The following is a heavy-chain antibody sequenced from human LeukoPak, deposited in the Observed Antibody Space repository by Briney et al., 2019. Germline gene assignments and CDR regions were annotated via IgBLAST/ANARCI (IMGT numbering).Heavy chain of an antibody. J-gene: IGHJ3*02. Sequence: SETLCLTCAVSGGSISSYYWSWVRQPAGKGLEWIGRIYTSGSTNYNPSLKSRVTMSVDTSKNQFSLKLSSVTAADTAVYYCARGLVVPAATDAFDIWGQETMVTVSS. D-gene: IGHD2-2*01. CDR2: IYTSGST. CDR1: GGSISSYY. V-gene: IGHV4-4*07. CDR3: ARGLVVPAATDAFDI.